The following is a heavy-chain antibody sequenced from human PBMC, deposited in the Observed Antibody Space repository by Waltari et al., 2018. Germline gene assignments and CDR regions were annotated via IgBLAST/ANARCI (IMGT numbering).Heavy chain of an antibody. J-gene: IGHJ4*02. Sequence: QAQLQEPGPVLVKHSQTLSLTCTVSGGSISSGSYYRSWIRQPAGKGLEWIGYIYTSGSTNYNPSLKSRVTISVDTSKNQFSLKLSSVTAADTAVYYCAREGSSSDYWGQGTLVTVSS. CDR1: GGSISSGSYY. CDR2: IYTSGST. V-gene: IGHV4-61*09. D-gene: IGHD6-6*01. CDR3: AREGSSSDY.